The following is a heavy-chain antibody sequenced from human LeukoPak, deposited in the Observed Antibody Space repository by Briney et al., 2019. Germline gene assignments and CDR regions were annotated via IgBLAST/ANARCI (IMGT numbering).Heavy chain of an antibody. J-gene: IGHJ3*02. D-gene: IGHD3-10*01. CDR3: ARIWFGAQYAFDI. V-gene: IGHV4-30-4*01. CDR2: IYYSGST. CDR1: GGSISSGDYY. Sequence: SETLSLTCTVSGGSISSGDYYWSWIRQPPGKGLEWIGYIYYSGSTYYNPSLKSRVTISVDTSKNQFSLKLSSVTAADTAVYYCARIWFGAQYAFDIWGQGTMVTVSS.